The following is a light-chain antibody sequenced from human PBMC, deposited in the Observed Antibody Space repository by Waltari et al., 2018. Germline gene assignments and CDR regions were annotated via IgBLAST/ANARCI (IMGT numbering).Light chain of an antibody. Sequence: DVQMTQSRSTLPASVGDRVTLTCRASQGNTRWLAWYQQKAGKAPKLLIYAAYILASGVPTRFSGGGSGTEFTLTISSLQPDDFATYCRQHYDSYSATFGRGTKVEIK. V-gene: IGKV1-5*03. J-gene: IGKJ4*02. CDR3: QHYDSYSAT. CDR1: QGNTRW. CDR2: AAY.